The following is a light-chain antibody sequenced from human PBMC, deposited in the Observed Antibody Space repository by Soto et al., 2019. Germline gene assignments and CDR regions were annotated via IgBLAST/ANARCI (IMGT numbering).Light chain of an antibody. CDR3: QQANSFPWT. CDR1: QGISSW. J-gene: IGKJ1*01. CDR2: TAS. Sequence: DIQMTQSPSSVSASVGDRVTITCRASQGISSWLAWYQRKPGKAPKLLIYTASSLQSGVPSRFSGSGSGTDFTLTISSLQPEDFATYYCQQANSFPWTSGQGTKVDIK. V-gene: IGKV1-12*01.